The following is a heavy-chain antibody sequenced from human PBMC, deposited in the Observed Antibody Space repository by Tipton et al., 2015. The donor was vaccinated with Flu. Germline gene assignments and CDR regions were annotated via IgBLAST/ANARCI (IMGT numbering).Heavy chain of an antibody. J-gene: IGHJ4*02. Sequence: SLRLSCAASGFTFSSYSMNWVRQAPGQGLEWISYISSSLSTIYYADSVKGRFTISRDNAKNLVYLQMDSLRAEDTAVYYCARQIGGGDCYWGQGTLVTVSS. CDR3: ARQIGGGDCY. V-gene: IGHV3-48*04. CDR2: ISSSLSTI. D-gene: IGHD2-21*01. CDR1: GFTFSSYS.